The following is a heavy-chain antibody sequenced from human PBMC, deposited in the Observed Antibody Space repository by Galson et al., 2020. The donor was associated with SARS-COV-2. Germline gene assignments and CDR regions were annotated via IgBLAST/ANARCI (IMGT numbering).Heavy chain of an antibody. Sequence: GGSLRLSCEASGFIFSSFPMNWVRQAPGKGLEWVSYISGRGRNIYYADSVQGRFTISRDNAKNSLFLQMNSLRDEDTALYYCARIEGPYDIVTGYRDYWGRGILVTVS. J-gene: IGHJ4*02. V-gene: IGHV3-48*02. CDR3: ARIEGPYDIVTGYRDY. D-gene: IGHD3-9*01. CDR2: ISGRGRNI. CDR1: GFIFSSFP.